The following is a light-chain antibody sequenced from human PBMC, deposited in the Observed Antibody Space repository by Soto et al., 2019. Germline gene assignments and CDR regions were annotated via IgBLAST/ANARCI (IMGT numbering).Light chain of an antibody. Sequence: EIVLTQSPGTLSLSPGERATLSCRDSQSVSSTYLACYQQKPGQAPRLLIYDASSRATGISDRFSGSGSGTDFTLTISRLEPEDFAVYYCQQYGISPRTFGQGTKVDIK. V-gene: IGKV3-20*01. J-gene: IGKJ1*01. CDR1: QSVSSTY. CDR2: DAS. CDR3: QQYGISPRT.